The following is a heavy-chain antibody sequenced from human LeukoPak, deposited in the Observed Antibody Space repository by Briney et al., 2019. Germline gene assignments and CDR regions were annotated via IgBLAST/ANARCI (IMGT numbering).Heavy chain of an antibody. V-gene: IGHV4-59*01. Sequence: PSETLSLTCTVSGGPISSYYWSWIRQPPGKGLEWIGYIYYSGSTNYNPSLKSRVTISVDTSKNQFSLKLSSVTAADTAVYYCARTLAVAGGYHDYWGQGTLVTVSS. CDR3: ARTLAVAGGYHDY. CDR1: GGPISSYY. D-gene: IGHD6-19*01. CDR2: IYYSGST. J-gene: IGHJ4*02.